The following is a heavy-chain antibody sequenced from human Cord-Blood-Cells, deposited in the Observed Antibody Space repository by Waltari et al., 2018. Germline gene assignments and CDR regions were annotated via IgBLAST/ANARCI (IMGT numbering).Heavy chain of an antibody. J-gene: IGHJ4*02. Sequence: EVQLLESGGGLVQPGGSLRLSCAASGFTFSSYAMSWVRQAPGKGLEWVAAISGSGGSTYYADSVKGQFTISRDNSKNTLYLQMNSLRAEDTAVYYCAKDGGVYCSGGSCYFDYWGQGTLVTVSS. V-gene: IGHV3-23*01. D-gene: IGHD2-15*01. CDR3: AKDGGVYCSGGSCYFDY. CDR2: ISGSGGST. CDR1: GFTFSSYA.